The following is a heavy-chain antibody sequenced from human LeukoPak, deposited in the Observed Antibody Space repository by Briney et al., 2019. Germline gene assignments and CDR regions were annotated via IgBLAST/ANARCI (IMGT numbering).Heavy chain of an antibody. V-gene: IGHV4-38-2*01. CDR1: GYSLSSGYY. CDR2: IYQSGST. Sequence: SETLSLTCAVSGYSLSSGYYWGWIRQPPGKGLEWIGSIYQSGSTYYNPSLKSQVTISVDTSKNQFSLNLGSVTAADTAVYYCARRVAAGGTRWFDPWGQGTLVTVSS. J-gene: IGHJ5*02. D-gene: IGHD6-13*01. CDR3: ARRVAAGGTRWFDP.